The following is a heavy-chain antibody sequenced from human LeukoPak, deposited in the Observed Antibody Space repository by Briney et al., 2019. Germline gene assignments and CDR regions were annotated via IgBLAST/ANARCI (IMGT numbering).Heavy chain of an antibody. CDR3: ARRCIAAAGPGMDV. Sequence: GESLKISCKGSGYSFTSYWLSWVRPLPGKGLEWMGRIDPSDSYSNYSPSFQGHVTISADKSISTAYLQWSSLKASDTAMYYCARRCIAAAGPGMDVWGKGTTVTVSS. D-gene: IGHD6-13*01. J-gene: IGHJ6*04. CDR1: GYSFTSYW. V-gene: IGHV5-10-1*01. CDR2: IDPSDSYS.